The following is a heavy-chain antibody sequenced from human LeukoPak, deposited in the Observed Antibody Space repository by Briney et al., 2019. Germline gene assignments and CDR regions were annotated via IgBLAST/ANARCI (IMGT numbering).Heavy chain of an antibody. D-gene: IGHD3-22*01. V-gene: IGHV4-31*03. Sequence: SETLSLTCTVSGGSISSSSYYWGWIRQPPGQGLEWIGYIYYSGSTYYNPSLKSRVTISVDTSKNQFSLKLSSVTAADTAVYYCARGYYYDSSGYYPSNYYGMDVWGQGTTVTVSS. CDR2: IYYSGST. J-gene: IGHJ6*02. CDR1: GGSISSSSYY. CDR3: ARGYYYDSSGYYPSNYYGMDV.